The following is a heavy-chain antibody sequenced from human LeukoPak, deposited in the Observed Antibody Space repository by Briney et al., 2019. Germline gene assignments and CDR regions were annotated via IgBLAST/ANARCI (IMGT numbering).Heavy chain of an antibody. D-gene: IGHD3-9*01. Sequence: QPGRSLTLSCAASGLTFSGYGLHWVRQAPGKGLEWLSFIYSNTNTKTYADCVQGRFTITSDNSKNTLFLEMNNLRTEDTAVYFCVRAPGDYFHPFGYWGRGTLVTVSS. CDR1: GLTFSGYG. CDR2: IYSNTNTK. J-gene: IGHJ4*02. CDR3: VRAPGDYFHPFGY. V-gene: IGHV3-30*02.